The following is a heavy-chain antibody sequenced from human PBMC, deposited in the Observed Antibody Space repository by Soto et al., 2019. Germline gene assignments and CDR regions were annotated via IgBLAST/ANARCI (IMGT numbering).Heavy chain of an antibody. D-gene: IGHD2-2*01. Sequence: QVQLQESGPGLVKPSQTLSLTCTVSGGSISSGGYYWSWIRQHPGKGLKWIGYIYYSGSDYYNPSLKSRGTISVDTSKNQFTLRLSSVTAADTAVYYCARDAGGWYQLLSPGFDPWGQGTLVTVSS. J-gene: IGHJ5*02. CDR3: ARDAGGWYQLLSPGFDP. CDR1: GGSISSGGYY. V-gene: IGHV4-31*03. CDR2: IYYSGSD.